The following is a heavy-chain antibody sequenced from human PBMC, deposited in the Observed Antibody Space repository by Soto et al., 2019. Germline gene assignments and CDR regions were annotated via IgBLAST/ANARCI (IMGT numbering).Heavy chain of an antibody. CDR3: ARGRGHCSGGRCYHDAFDI. J-gene: IGHJ3*02. D-gene: IGHD2-15*01. CDR1: GGSINSYY. Sequence: SETLSLTCTVSGGSINSYYWSWLRQPPGKGLEWIGYIYYSGSTNYNPSLKSRVTISVDTSKNQFSLNLSSLTAADTAIYYCARGRGHCSGGRCYHDAFDIWGKGTMVTVSS. V-gene: IGHV4-59*01. CDR2: IYYSGST.